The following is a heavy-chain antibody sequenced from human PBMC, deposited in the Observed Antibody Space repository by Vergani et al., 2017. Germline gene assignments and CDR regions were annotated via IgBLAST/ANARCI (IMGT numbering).Heavy chain of an antibody. V-gene: IGHV1-18*01. J-gene: IGHJ3*02. CDR1: GYTFTNCG. Sequence: QVHLVQSGAEVKKPGASVKVSCKASGYTFTNCGISWMRQAPGQGLEWMGWISAYNDNTNYAQKVQGRVTMTTDTSTSTAYMELRSLRSDDTAVYYCAREKGSGGILWLDAFDIWGQGTMVSVSS. D-gene: IGHD2-21*01. CDR2: ISAYNDNT. CDR3: AREKGSGGILWLDAFDI.